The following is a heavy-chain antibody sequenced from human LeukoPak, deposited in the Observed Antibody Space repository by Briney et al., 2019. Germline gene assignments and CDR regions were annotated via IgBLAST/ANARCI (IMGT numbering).Heavy chain of an antibody. CDR3: ARERAPKGIDY. D-gene: IGHD3-10*01. CDR2: IYHSGST. CDR1: GGSISSGGYS. V-gene: IGHV4-30-2*01. J-gene: IGHJ4*02. Sequence: SETLSLTCAVSGGSISSGGYSWSWIRQPPGKGLEWIGYIYHSGSTYYNPSLKSRVTISVDRSKNQFSLKLSSVTAADTAVYYCARERAPKGIDYWGQGTLATVSS.